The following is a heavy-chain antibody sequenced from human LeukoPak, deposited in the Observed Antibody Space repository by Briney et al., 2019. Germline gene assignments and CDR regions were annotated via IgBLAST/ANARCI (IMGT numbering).Heavy chain of an antibody. CDR3: ARGDGATSNPYFGY. D-gene: IGHD5-12*01. J-gene: IGHJ4*02. V-gene: IGHV1-2*02. CDR2: TNPNSGGT. Sequence: ASVKVSCKASGYTFTGYSIHWVRQAPGQGLEWMGWTNPNSGGTNYAQKFQGRVTMTRDTSISTAYMELSRLRSDDTAVYYCARGDGATSNPYFGYWGQGTLVTVSS. CDR1: GYTFTGYS.